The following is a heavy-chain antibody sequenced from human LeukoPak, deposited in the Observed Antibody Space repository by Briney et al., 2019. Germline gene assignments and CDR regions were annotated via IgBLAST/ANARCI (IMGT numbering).Heavy chain of an antibody. V-gene: IGHV3-23*01. D-gene: IGHD6-13*01. CDR3: AKDRSLIAAAGLFDY. CDR2: ISSSGHSP. CDR1: GFTFSNYA. J-gene: IGHJ4*02. Sequence: GGSLRLSCAASGFTFSNYAMSWVRQAPGKGLEWVSAISSSGHSPYYADSVKGRFTISRDNSKNTLYLQMNSLRAEDTAVYYCAKDRSLIAAAGLFDYWGQGTLVTVSS.